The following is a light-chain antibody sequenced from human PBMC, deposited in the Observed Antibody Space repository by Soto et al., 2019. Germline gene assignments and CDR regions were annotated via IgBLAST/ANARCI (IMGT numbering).Light chain of an antibody. J-gene: IGLJ2*01. Sequence: QSVLTQPASVSGSPGQSISISCTGTSSDVGIYDYVSWYQHHPGKAPKLMVYEVTNRPSGVSNRFSGSKSGNTASLTISGLQAEDDADYYCSSFSSDSTPLVLGGGTQLTVL. CDR2: EVT. CDR1: SSDVGIYDY. CDR3: SSFSSDSTPLV. V-gene: IGLV2-14*01.